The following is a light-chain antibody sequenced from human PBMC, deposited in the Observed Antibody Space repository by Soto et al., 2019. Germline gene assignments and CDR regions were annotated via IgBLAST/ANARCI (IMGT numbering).Light chain of an antibody. CDR3: QQYGGSPRT. J-gene: IGKJ1*01. V-gene: IGKV3-20*01. CDR2: GAS. Sequence: EIVLTQSPGTLSLSPGERATLSCRASQSVSSSYFAWYQQKPGQAPRLLIHGASNGATGIPDRFSGSGSGTDFTLTITRLEPEDFAVYYCQQYGGSPRTFGQGTKVDIK. CDR1: QSVSSSY.